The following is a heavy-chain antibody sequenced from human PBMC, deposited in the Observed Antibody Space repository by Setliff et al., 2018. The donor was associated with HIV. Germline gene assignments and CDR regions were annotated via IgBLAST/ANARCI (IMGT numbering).Heavy chain of an antibody. CDR3: ARGRGSSSSWPIDY. J-gene: IGHJ4*02. V-gene: IGHV4-31*03. CDR1: VGSISSFNHY. D-gene: IGHD6-13*01. Sequence: PSETLSLTCTVSVGSISSFNHYWNWIRQHPGKGLEWIGYIYYSGSAYYNPSLKSRVTISIDTSKNHFSLKLTSVTAADTAVYYCARGRGSSSSWPIDYWGQGTLVTVSS. CDR2: IYYSGSA.